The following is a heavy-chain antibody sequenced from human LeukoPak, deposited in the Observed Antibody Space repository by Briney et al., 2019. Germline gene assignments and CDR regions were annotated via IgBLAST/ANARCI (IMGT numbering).Heavy chain of an antibody. V-gene: IGHV1-69*06. CDR3: ARDSSGLVDY. Sequence: GASVKVSCKASGGTFSSYAISWVRQAPGQGLEWMGGIIPIFGTADYAQKFQGRVTITADKSTSTAYMELSSLRSEDTAVYYCARDSSGLVDYWGQGTLVTVSS. CDR1: GGTFSSYA. CDR2: IIPIFGTA. J-gene: IGHJ4*02. D-gene: IGHD3-22*01.